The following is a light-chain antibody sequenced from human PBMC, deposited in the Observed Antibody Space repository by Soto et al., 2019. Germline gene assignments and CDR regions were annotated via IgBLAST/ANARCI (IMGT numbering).Light chain of an antibody. CDR2: GAS. J-gene: IGKJ3*01. CDR1: QGISNY. CDR3: QKYDRAPFT. Sequence: DIQMTQSPSSLSAYLGDRFTITCLASQGISNYLAWYEQKPGRLPKLLLFGASTLQSGVPARFSGSGSGTLFTLTINGLLPEDVAPYYCQKYDRAPFTFGPGTKVDIK. V-gene: IGKV1-27*01.